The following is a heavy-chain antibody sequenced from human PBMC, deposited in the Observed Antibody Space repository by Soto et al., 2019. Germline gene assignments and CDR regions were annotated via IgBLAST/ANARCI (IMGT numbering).Heavy chain of an antibody. J-gene: IGHJ6*02. CDR2: IYYSGST. V-gene: IGHV4-31*03. Sequence: SETLSLTCXVXGGSISSGGYYWSWIRQHPGKGLEWIGYIYYSGSTYYNPSLKSRVTISVDTSKNQFSLKLSSVTAADTAVYYCARDRITMVRGVIIGYYYYGMEVWGQGTTVTVSS. D-gene: IGHD3-10*01. CDR3: ARDRITMVRGVIIGYYYYGMEV. CDR1: GGSISSGGYY.